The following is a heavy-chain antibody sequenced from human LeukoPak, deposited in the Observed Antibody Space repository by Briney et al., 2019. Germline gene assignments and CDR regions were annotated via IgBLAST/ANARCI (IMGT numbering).Heavy chain of an antibody. J-gene: IGHJ3*01. CDR1: GFTFSSYA. CDR2: ISYDGSNK. V-gene: IGHV3-30-3*01. Sequence: PGRSLRLSCAASGFTFSSYAMHWVRQAPGKGLEWVAVISYDGSNKYYADSVKGRFTISRDNSKNTLYLQMNSLRAEDTAVYYCARSDVWGQGTMVTVSS. CDR3: ARSDV.